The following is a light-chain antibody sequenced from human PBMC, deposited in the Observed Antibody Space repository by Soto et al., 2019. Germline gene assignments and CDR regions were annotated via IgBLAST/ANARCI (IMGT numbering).Light chain of an antibody. CDR1: QSINSE. V-gene: IGKV3-15*01. CDR3: QQGHNWPLT. J-gene: IGKJ2*01. Sequence: EIVMTQSPATLSLSPGERAALSCRASQSINSELAWYQQKPGQPPRLLIYGASTRATGVPARFTGSESDSEFTLTISGLQSEDFAVYYCQQGHNWPLTVGQGTRLEI. CDR2: GAS.